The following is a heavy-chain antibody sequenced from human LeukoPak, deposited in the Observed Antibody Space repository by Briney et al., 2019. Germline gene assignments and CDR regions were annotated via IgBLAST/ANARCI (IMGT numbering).Heavy chain of an antibody. V-gene: IGHV3-23*01. J-gene: IGHJ4*02. CDR3: AKRPPHYYDSSGFSFFDY. CDR2: ISGSGGST. CDR1: GFTFSSYA. Sequence: GGCLRLSCAASGFTFSSYAMSWVRQAPGKGLEWVSAISGSGGSTYYADSVKGRFTISRDNSKNTLYLQMNSLRAEDTAVYYCAKRPPHYYDSSGFSFFDYWGQGTLVTVSS. D-gene: IGHD3-22*01.